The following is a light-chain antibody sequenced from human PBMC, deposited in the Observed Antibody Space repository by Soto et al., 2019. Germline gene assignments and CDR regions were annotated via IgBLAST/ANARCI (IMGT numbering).Light chain of an antibody. Sequence: SYELTQPPSVSVAPGKTARITWGGNNIGSKSVHWYQQKPGQAPVLVIYYDSDRPSGIPERFSGSNSGNTATLTISRVEAGDEADSYCQVWDSSSDHTVVFGGWTKRTVL. V-gene: IGLV3-21*04. J-gene: IGLJ2*01. CDR2: YDS. CDR1: NIGSKS. CDR3: QVWDSSSDHTVV.